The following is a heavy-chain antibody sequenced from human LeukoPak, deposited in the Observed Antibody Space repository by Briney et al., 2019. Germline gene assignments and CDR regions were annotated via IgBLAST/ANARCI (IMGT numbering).Heavy chain of an antibody. CDR2: ISSSGSTI. D-gene: IGHD2/OR15-2a*01. J-gene: IGHJ4*02. V-gene: IGHV3-11*04. CDR1: GFTFSDYY. Sequence: GGSLRLSCAASGFTFSDYYMSWIRQAPGKGLEWVSYISSSGSTIYYADSVKGRFTISRDNAKNSLYLQMNSLRAEDTAVYYCARTLTSQNIVNHFDYWGQGTLVTVSS. CDR3: ARTLTSQNIVNHFDY.